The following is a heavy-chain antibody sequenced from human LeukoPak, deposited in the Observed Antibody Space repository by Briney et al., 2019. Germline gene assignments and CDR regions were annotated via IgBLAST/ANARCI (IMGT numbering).Heavy chain of an antibody. V-gene: IGHV4-61*02. CDR1: GGSISSGSYF. Sequence: SQTLSLTCTVSGGSISSGSYFWRWIRQPAGKGLEWIGRISISGTTDNNPSLNSRVTISVDTSKNQLSLKLSSVTAADTAVYYCAREGDGYNSPLHYWGQGTLVTVSS. CDR3: AREGDGYNSPLHY. D-gene: IGHD5-24*01. J-gene: IGHJ4*02. CDR2: ISISGTT.